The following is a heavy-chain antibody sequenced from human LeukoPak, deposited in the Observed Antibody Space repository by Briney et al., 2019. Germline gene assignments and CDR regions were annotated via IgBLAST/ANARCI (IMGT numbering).Heavy chain of an antibody. CDR3: AKGISPRFISYGDYASDY. D-gene: IGHD4-17*01. CDR2: ISYDGSNK. V-gene: IGHV3-30*18. CDR1: GFTFSSYG. J-gene: IGHJ4*02. Sequence: PGGSLRLSCAASGFTFSSYGMHWVRQAPGKGLEWVAVISYDGSNKYYADSVKGRFTISRDNSKNTLYLQMNSLRAEDTAVYYCAKGISPRFISYGDYASDYWGQGTLVTVSS.